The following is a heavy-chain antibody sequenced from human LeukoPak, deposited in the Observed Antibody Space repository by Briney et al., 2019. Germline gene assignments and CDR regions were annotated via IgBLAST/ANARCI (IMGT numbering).Heavy chain of an antibody. CDR3: ARRYSSSWYAADRYYYYYMDV. CDR2: INPNSGGT. J-gene: IGHJ6*03. Sequence: GASEKVSCKASGYTFTGYYMHWARQAPGQGLEWMGWINPNSGGTNYAQKFQGRVTMTRDTSISTAYMELSRLRSDDTAVYYCARRYSSSWYAADRYYYYYMDVWGTGTTVTVSS. CDR1: GYTFTGYY. V-gene: IGHV1-2*02. D-gene: IGHD6-13*01.